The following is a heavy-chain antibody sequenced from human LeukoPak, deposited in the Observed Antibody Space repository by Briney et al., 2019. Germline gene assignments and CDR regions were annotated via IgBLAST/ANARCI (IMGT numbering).Heavy chain of an antibody. V-gene: IGHV3-30-3*01. CDR2: ISYDGSNK. J-gene: IGHJ4*02. D-gene: IGHD2-2*01. CDR3: ARGTFLGYCSSTSCSFDY. CDR1: GFTFSSYA. Sequence: GGSLRLSCAASGFTFSSYAMHWVRQAPGKGLEWVVVISYDGSNKYYADSVKGRFTISRDNSKNTLYLQMNSLRAEDTAVYYCARGTFLGYCSSTSCSFDYWGQGTLVTVSS.